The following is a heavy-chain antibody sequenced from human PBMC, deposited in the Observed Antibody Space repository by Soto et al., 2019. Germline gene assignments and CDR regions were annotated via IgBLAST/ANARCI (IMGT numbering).Heavy chain of an antibody. Sequence: QVQLQESGPGLVKPSETLSLNCTVSGGSISSFYWSWVRQTPGKGLEWIGYISYSGSTNYNPSLNSRVTISVDTSKKQFSLKLTSVTTADTAVYHCTRRQGSYLDQWGQGTLVTVSS. D-gene: IGHD2-15*01. CDR2: ISYSGST. J-gene: IGHJ4*02. CDR3: TRRQGSYLDQ. CDR1: GGSISSFY. V-gene: IGHV4-59*01.